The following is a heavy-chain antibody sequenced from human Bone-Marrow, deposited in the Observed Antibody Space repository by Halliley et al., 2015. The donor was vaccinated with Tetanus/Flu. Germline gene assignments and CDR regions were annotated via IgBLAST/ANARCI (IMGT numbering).Heavy chain of an antibody. Sequence: GLGLLSVLYLGGTTFYADSVKGRFTISRDTSRNTVYLQMNSLRVGDTAIYYCAREGEGGYFDYWGQGTLVTVSS. CDR2: LYLGGTT. J-gene: IGHJ4*02. CDR3: AREGEGGYFDY. V-gene: IGHV3-53*01.